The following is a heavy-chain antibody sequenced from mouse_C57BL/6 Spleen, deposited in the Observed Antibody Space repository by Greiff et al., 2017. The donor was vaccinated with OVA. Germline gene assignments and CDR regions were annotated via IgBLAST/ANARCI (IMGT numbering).Heavy chain of an antibody. Sequence: QVQLQQSGAELVKPGASVKMSCKASGYAFSSYWMHWVKPRPGQGLEWIGQIYPGDGDTNYNEKFKGKATLTADKSSSTAYMQLSSLTSEDSAVYFCARHSSGSSWLAYWGQGTLVTVSA. D-gene: IGHD3-2*02. V-gene: IGHV1-80*01. J-gene: IGHJ3*01. CDR2: IYPGDGDT. CDR3: ARHSSGSSWLAY. CDR1: GYAFSSYW.